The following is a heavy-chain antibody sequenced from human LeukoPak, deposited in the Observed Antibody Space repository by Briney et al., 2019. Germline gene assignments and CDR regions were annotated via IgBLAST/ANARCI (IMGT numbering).Heavy chain of an antibody. CDR1: GLTFSNYW. CDR2: IKQDGSET. V-gene: IGHV3-7*01. Sequence: PGGSLRLSCAASGLTFSNYWMTWVRQAPGKGLEWVANIKQDGSETYYADSVKGRFTISRDIAKNSLYLQMNSLGAEDTAVYYCATYSSSNAREFQHWGQGTLVTVSA. CDR3: ATYSSSNAREFQH. D-gene: IGHD2-2*01. J-gene: IGHJ1*01.